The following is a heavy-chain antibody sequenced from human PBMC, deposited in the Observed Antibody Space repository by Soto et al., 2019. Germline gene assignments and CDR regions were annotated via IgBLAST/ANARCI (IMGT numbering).Heavy chain of an antibody. Sequence: GESLKISCNDSGYSFTIYWISWVRQMPGKGLEWMGRIDPSDSYTNYSPSFQGHVTISADKSISTAYLQWSSLKASDTAMYYCARRYSYGLNFDYWGQGTLVTVSS. D-gene: IGHD5-18*01. CDR2: IDPSDSYT. CDR3: ARRYSYGLNFDY. CDR1: GYSFTIYW. J-gene: IGHJ4*02. V-gene: IGHV5-10-1*01.